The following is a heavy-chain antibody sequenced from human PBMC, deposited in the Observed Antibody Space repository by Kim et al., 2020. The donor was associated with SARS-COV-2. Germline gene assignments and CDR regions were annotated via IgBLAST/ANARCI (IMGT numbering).Heavy chain of an antibody. D-gene: IGHD6-6*01. V-gene: IGHV3-21*01. J-gene: IGHJ6*03. CDR3: AREEQLGYYYYYYMDV. Sequence: SVKGRFTISRDNAKNSLYLQMNSLRAEDTAVYYCAREEQLGYYYYYYMDVWGKGTTVTVSS.